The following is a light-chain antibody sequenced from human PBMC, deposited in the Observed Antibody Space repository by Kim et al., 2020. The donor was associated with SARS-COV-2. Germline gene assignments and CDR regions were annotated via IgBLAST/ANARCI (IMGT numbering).Light chain of an antibody. Sequence: GQKVTITCSGSSSNMGNNYVSWYQQRPGTAPKLLIYDNNKRPSGIPDRFSGSKSGTSATLGITGLQTGDEADYYCGTWDSSLSAAVFGGGTQLTVL. CDR3: GTWDSSLSAAV. CDR2: DNN. CDR1: SSNMGNNY. J-gene: IGLJ3*02. V-gene: IGLV1-51*01.